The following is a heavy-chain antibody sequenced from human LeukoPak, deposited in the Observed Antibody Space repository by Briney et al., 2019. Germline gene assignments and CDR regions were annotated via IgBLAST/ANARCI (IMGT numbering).Heavy chain of an antibody. CDR3: ARPTDTRSVYYFDY. V-gene: IGHV4-39*01. Sequence: SETLSLTCTVSGGSISSSSYYWGWIRQPPGKGLEWIGSIYYSGSTYYNPSLKSRVTKSVDTFKNQFSLKLSSVTAADTAVYYCARPTDTRSVYYFDYWGQGTLVTVSS. CDR2: IYYSGST. CDR1: GGSISSSSYY. J-gene: IGHJ4*02. D-gene: IGHD2-8*01.